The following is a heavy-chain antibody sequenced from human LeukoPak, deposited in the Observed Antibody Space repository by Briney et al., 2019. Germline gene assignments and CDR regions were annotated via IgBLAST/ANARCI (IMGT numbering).Heavy chain of an antibody. J-gene: IGHJ5*02. CDR2: ISSSNNYI. D-gene: IGHD3-10*01. CDR3: AKARPLWRVNWFDL. V-gene: IGHV3-21*04. Sequence: GGSLRLSCAASGFTFSNYNMNWVRQAPGKGLEWVSSISSSNNYIYYADSVKGRFTISRDNSKNTLYLQMNSLRAEDTAVYYCAKARPLWRVNWFDLGRQGTLVTVSS. CDR1: GFTFSNYN.